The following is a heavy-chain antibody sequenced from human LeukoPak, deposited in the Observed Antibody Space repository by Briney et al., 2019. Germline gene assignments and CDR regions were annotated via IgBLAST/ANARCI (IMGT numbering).Heavy chain of an antibody. J-gene: IGHJ4*02. CDR2: ISSSSSYI. CDR3: ARGGYCSSTSCAPGDY. Sequence: PGGSLRLSCAASGFTFSSYSMNWVRQAPGKGLERVSSISSSSSYIYYADSVKGRFTISRDNAKNSLYLQMNSLRAEDTAVYYCARGGYCSSTSCAPGDYWGQGTLVTVSS. D-gene: IGHD2-2*01. CDR1: GFTFSSYS. V-gene: IGHV3-21*01.